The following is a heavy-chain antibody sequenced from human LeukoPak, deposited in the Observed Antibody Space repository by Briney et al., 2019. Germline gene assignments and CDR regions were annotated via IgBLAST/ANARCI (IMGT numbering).Heavy chain of an antibody. V-gene: IGHV3-23*01. Sequence: GGSLRLSCAASGFTFSSYAMSWVRQAPGKGLEWVSAISGSGGSTYYADSVKGRFTISRDNSKNTLYLQMNSLRAEDTAVYYCAKPPSILWFGESRAKPWGLGTLVTVSS. CDR2: ISGSGGST. J-gene: IGHJ5*02. CDR3: AKPPSILWFGESRAKP. D-gene: IGHD3-10*01. CDR1: GFTFSSYA.